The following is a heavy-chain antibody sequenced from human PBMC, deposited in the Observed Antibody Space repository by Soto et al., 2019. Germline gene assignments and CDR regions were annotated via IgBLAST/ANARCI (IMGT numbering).Heavy chain of an antibody. CDR2: IYYSGST. V-gene: IGHV4-31*03. CDR3: ARELRFGEDYYGMDV. D-gene: IGHD3-10*01. CDR1: GGSISSGGYY. J-gene: IGHJ6*02. Sequence: QVQLQESGPGLLKPSQTLSLTCTVSGGSISSGGYYWSWIRQHPGKGLEWIGYIYYSGSTYYNPSLKSRVTISVDTSKNQSSLKLSSVTAADTAVYYCARELRFGEDYYGMDVWGQGTTVTVSS.